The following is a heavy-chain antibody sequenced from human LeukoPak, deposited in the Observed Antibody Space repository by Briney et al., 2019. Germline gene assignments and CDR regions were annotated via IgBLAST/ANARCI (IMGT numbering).Heavy chain of an antibody. CDR3: ARGLSGSPVGFDY. CDR2: IDPNSGVR. J-gene: IGHJ4*02. V-gene: IGHV1-2*06. CDR1: GYTFTSYY. Sequence: ASVKVSCKASGYTFTSYYMHWVRQAPGQGLEWMGRIDPNSGVRNYPQKFQGRVTMTRDTSISTAYMELSRLRSDDTAVYYCARGLSGSPVGFDYWGQGTLVTVSS. D-gene: IGHD1-26*01.